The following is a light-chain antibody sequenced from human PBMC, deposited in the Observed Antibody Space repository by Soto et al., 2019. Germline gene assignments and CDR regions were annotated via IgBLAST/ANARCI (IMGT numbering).Light chain of an antibody. V-gene: IGLV1-40*01. J-gene: IGLJ2*01. CDR2: GNS. CDR3: QSYDSSLSGPS. CDR1: SSNIGAGYD. Sequence: QSVLTQPPSVSGAPGQRVTISCTGSSSNIGAGYDVHWYQQLPGTAPKLLMYGNSNRPSGVPDRFSGSKSGTSASLAITGLQAEDEADYYCQSYDSSLSGPSFGGGTKVTVL.